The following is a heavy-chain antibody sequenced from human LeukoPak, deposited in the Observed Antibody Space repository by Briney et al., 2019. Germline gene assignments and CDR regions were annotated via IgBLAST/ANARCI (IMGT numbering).Heavy chain of an antibody. CDR2: ISAYNGNT. Sequence: ASVEVSCKASGYTFTSYGISWVRQAPGQGLEWMGWISAYNGNTNYAQKLQGRVTMTTDTSTSTAYMELRSLRSDDTAVYYCAREYCSSTSCFIFDYWGQGTLVTVSS. CDR3: AREYCSSTSCFIFDY. D-gene: IGHD2-2*01. V-gene: IGHV1-18*01. J-gene: IGHJ4*02. CDR1: GYTFTSYG.